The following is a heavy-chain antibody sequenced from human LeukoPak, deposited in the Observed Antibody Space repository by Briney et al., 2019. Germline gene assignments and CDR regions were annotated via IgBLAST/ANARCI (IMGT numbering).Heavy chain of an antibody. D-gene: IGHD7-27*01. CDR3: ARGWGKNYFDY. J-gene: IGHJ4*02. V-gene: IGHV4-34*01. Sequence: SETLSLTCGVYGGSFSGYYWSWIRQPPGKGLEWIGEINESGRTNYNPSLKSRATVSAETPKNQFSLKLSSVTAADTAVYYCARGWGKNYFDYWGQGTLVTVSS. CDR2: INESGRT. CDR1: GGSFSGYY.